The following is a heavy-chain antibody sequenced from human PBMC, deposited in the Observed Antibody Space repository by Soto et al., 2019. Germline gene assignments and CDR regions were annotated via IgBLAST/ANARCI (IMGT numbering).Heavy chain of an antibody. Sequence: WETLSLTCAIYGGSFSDYYWSWIRQPPGKGLEWIGEINHGGSTNHNPSLKSRVTISVDTSKNQFSLKLSSVTAADTAVYYCARGKTYCSGGACYQQYDCWGQGTLVTVSS. D-gene: IGHD2-15*01. V-gene: IGHV4-34*01. J-gene: IGHJ4*02. CDR1: GGSFSDYY. CDR3: ARGKTYCSGGACYQQYDC. CDR2: INHGGST.